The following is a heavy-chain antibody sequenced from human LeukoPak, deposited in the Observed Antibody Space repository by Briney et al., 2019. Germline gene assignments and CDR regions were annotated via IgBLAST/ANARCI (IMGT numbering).Heavy chain of an antibody. D-gene: IGHD3-16*02. CDR3: ARNPLEYDYVWGSYRPHDAGYHYGMDV. Sequence: PSETLSLTCTVSGYSISSGYYWGWIRQPPGKGLEWIGSIYHSGSTYYNPSLKSRVTISVDTSKNQFSLKLSSVTAADTAVYYCARNPLEYDYVWGSYRPHDAGYHYGMDVWGQGTTVTVSS. J-gene: IGHJ6*02. CDR1: GYSISSGYY. CDR2: IYHSGST. V-gene: IGHV4-38-2*02.